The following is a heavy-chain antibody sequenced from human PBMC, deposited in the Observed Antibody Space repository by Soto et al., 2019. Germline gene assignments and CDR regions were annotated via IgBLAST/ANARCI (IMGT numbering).Heavy chain of an antibody. Sequence: QVQLVQSGAELKKPGASVKVSCKASGYNFFNYDMNWVRQATGQGPEWIGWVNPNNGDTGYGVRFQGRVTLTTDISTTTAYMELTSLRLDDTAIYYCAKVSRRGSAIDFDYSGQGTLITVSS. V-gene: IGHV1-8*02. CDR1: GYNFFNYD. CDR3: AKVSRRGSAIDFDY. D-gene: IGHD3-10*01. CDR2: VNPNNGDT. J-gene: IGHJ4*02.